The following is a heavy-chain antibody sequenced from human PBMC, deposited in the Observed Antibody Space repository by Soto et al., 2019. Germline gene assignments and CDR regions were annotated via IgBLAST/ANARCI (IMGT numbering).Heavy chain of an antibody. CDR3: AMYSGSYFRRLQFDY. Sequence: SVKVSCKASGGTFSSYAISWVRQAPGQGLEWMGGIIPILGTANYAQKFQGRVTITADESTSTAYMELSSLRSEDTAVYYCAMYSGSYFRRLQFDYWGQGPLVTVSS. J-gene: IGHJ4*02. D-gene: IGHD1-26*01. CDR1: GGTFSSYA. CDR2: IIPILGTA. V-gene: IGHV1-69*13.